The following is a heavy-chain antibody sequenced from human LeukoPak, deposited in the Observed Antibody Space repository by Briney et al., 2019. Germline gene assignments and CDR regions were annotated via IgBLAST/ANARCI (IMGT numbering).Heavy chain of an antibody. D-gene: IGHD2-2*01. CDR3: ARHRSPSSLSFFDI. J-gene: IGHJ4*02. Sequence: PSETLSLTCTVSGASISSYYWSWIRRPPGKGLEWIGYIYTSETTNFNPALRSRVTISIDTSKNQVSLRLSSVTAPDTALYYCARHRSPSSLSFFDIWGQGMLVIVSS. CDR1: GASISSYY. CDR2: IYTSETT. V-gene: IGHV4-4*09.